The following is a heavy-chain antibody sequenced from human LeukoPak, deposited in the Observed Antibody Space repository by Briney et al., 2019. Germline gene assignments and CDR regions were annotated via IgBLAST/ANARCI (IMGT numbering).Heavy chain of an antibody. CDR1: GFTFSSYA. D-gene: IGHD6-19*01. Sequence: GGSLRLSCAASGFTFSSYAMHWVRQAPGKGLEWVSGISESGSNTYYADSVKGRFTISRDNSKSTLLLQMNSLRAEDTAVYYCAKVRWDNSGWYYLDSWGQGTLVTVSS. CDR2: ISESGSNT. V-gene: IGHV3-23*01. J-gene: IGHJ4*02. CDR3: AKVRWDNSGWYYLDS.